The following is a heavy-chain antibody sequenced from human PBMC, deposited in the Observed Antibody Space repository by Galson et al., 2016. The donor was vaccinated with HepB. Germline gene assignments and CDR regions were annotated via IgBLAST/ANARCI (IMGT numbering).Heavy chain of an antibody. CDR2: IWYDGSNQ. V-gene: IGHV3-33*03. D-gene: IGHD4-17*01. CDR1: GFPFSTYG. J-gene: IGHJ6*02. Sequence: SLRLSCAASGFPFSTYGMHWVRQAPGKGLEWVAVIWYDGSNQYYADSVKGRFTISRDNAKNTLYPQMDSLRAEDTAVYYCHYGDYGDAFNRYYDHGMDVWGQGTTVTVFS. CDR3: HYGDYGDAFNRYYDHGMDV.